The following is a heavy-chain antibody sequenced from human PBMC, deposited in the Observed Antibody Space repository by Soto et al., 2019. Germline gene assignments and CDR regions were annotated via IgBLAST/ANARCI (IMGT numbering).Heavy chain of an antibody. Sequence: SVKVSFKASGGTVSIYTISLVRQPPGQGLEWMGRIIPILGIANYAQKFQGRVTITADKSTSTAYMELSSLRSEDTAVYYCAREVMELSYYYYMDVWGKGTTVTVSS. CDR2: IIPILGIA. V-gene: IGHV1-69*04. CDR1: GGTVSIYT. CDR3: AREVMELSYYYYMDV. J-gene: IGHJ6*03. D-gene: IGHD1-7*01.